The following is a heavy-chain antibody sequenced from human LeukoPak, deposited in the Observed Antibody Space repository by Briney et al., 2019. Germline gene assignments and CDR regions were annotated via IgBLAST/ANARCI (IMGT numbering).Heavy chain of an antibody. CDR3: ARDLGQYYDTSDNWFDP. V-gene: IGHV3-74*01. J-gene: IGHJ5*02. Sequence: AGGSLRLSCAASGFTFSYFEMNWVRQTPGKGLVWVSRINRDGSSTSYADSVKGRFTISRDNAKNTLYLQMNSLRAEDTAVYYCARDLGQYYDTSDNWFDPWGQGTLVTVSS. CDR1: GFTFSYFE. CDR2: INRDGSST. D-gene: IGHD3-22*01.